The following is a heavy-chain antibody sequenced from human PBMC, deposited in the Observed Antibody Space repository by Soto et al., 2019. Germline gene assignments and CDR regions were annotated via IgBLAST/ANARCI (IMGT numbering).Heavy chain of an antibody. Sequence: QVQLVESGGGVVQPGRSLRLSCAASGFTFSSYGMHWVRQAPGKGLERVAGIWHDGSRKFYGDSVKGRFIVSRDNSDNLLHLQMDSLRGEDTAVYYCAGEEGSGLGSTPFDMWGQGTMVTVSS. V-gene: IGHV3-33*01. CDR1: GFTFSSYG. J-gene: IGHJ3*02. CDR2: IWHDGSRK. D-gene: IGHD3-10*01. CDR3: AGEEGSGLGSTPFDM.